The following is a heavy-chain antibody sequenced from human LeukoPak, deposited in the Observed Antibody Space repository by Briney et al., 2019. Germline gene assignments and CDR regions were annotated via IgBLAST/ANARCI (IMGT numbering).Heavy chain of an antibody. V-gene: IGHV3-21*01. CDR1: GFTFSSYS. CDR3: ARDPPFIIGTTFFDY. CDR2: ISTSSTYI. D-gene: IGHD1-20*01. J-gene: IGHJ4*02. Sequence: GGSLRLSCAVSGFTFSSYSMNWVRQAPGKGLEWVSSISTSSTYIYYADSVKGRFTISRDNAKNSLYLQMNSLRAEDTAVYYCARDPPFIIGTTFFDYWGQGTLVTVSS.